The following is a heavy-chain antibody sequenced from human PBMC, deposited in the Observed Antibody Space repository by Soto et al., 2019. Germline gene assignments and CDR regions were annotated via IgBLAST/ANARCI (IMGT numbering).Heavy chain of an antibody. V-gene: IGHV3-23*01. CDR3: AKVMYYGYGPISYYFAY. CDR2: ISGSGGST. Sequence: PGGSLRLSCAASGFTFSSYAMSWVRQAPGKGLEWVSAISGSGGSTYYADSVKGRFTISRDNSKNTLYLQMNSLRAEDTAVYYSAKVMYYGYGPISYYFAYRARRPLVIGSS. CDR1: GFTFSSYA. J-gene: IGHJ4*02. D-gene: IGHD4-17*01.